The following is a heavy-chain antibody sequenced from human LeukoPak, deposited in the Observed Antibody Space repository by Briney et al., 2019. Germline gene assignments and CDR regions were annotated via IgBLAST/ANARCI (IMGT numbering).Heavy chain of an antibody. Sequence: GGSLRLSCAASGFTFSSYEMNWVRQAPGKGLEGVSYISSSGSTIYYADSVKGRFTISRDNAKNSLYLQMNSLRAEDTAVYYCARDDWNDVVNYYGMDVWGQGTTVTVSS. CDR1: GFTFSSYE. J-gene: IGHJ6*02. CDR3: ARDDWNDVVNYYGMDV. V-gene: IGHV3-48*03. CDR2: ISSSGSTI. D-gene: IGHD1-1*01.